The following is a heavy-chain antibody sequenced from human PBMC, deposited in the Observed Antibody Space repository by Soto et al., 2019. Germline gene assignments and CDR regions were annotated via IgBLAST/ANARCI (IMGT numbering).Heavy chain of an antibody. CDR1: GFAFSSYS. CDR3: ARGGSYTHLYYYGMDV. J-gene: IGHJ6*02. Sequence: PGGSLRLSCAASGFAFSSYSMNWVRQAPGKGLEWFSFISSSSYIYYADSVKGRFTISRDNAKNSLYLQMNSLRAEDTAVYYCARGGSYTHLYYYGMDVWGQGTTVTVSS. V-gene: IGHV3-21*01. D-gene: IGHD1-26*01. CDR2: ISSSSYI.